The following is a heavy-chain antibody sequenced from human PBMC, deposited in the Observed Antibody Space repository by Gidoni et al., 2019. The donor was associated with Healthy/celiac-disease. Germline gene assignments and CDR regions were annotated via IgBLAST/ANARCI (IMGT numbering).Heavy chain of an antibody. CDR3: AREPAIHYGMDV. D-gene: IGHD2-2*01. V-gene: IGHV3-74*01. Sequence: EVQLVESGGGLVQPGGSLRLSCAASGFTFSSYWMHWVRQAPGKGLVWVSRINSDGSSTSYADSVKGRFTISRDNAKNTLYLQMNSLRAEDTAVYYCAREPAIHYGMDVWGQGTTVTVSS. CDR1: GFTFSSYW. J-gene: IGHJ6*02. CDR2: INSDGSST.